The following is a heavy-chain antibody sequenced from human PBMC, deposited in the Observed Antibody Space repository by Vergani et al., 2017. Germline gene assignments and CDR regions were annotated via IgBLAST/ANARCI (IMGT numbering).Heavy chain of an antibody. CDR2: IYYSGST. CDR1: GGSISSYY. CDR3: ARVMYRDEASTGYRLEGMDM. Sequence: QVQLQESGPGLVKPSETLSLTCTVSGGSISSYYWSWIRQPPGKGLEWIGYIYYSGSTNYNPSLKSRVTISVDTSKNQFSLKLRSVTAADTAVYFCARVMYRDEASTGYRLEGMDMWGQGTTVTISS. J-gene: IGHJ6*02. V-gene: IGHV4-59*01. D-gene: IGHD3-9*01.